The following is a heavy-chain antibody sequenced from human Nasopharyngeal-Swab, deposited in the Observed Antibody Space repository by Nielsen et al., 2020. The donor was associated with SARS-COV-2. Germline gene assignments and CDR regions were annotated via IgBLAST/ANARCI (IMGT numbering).Heavy chain of an antibody. J-gene: IGHJ3*02. CDR3: AKELRSVTVIVVVITTFAFDI. CDR2: ISYDGSNK. CDR1: GFTFSSYG. D-gene: IGHD3-22*01. V-gene: IGHV3-30*18. Sequence: GESLKISCAASGFTFSSYGMHWVRQAPGKGLEWVAVISYDGSNKYYADSVKGRFTISRDNSKNTLYLQMNSLRAEDTAVYYCAKELRSVTVIVVVITTFAFDIWGQGTMVTVSS.